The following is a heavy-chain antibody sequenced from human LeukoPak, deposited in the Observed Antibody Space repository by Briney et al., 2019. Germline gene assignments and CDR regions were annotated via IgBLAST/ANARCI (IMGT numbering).Heavy chain of an antibody. CDR1: GFTFSSYA. CDR3: AKGLEKYCSGGSCYSGDI. J-gene: IGHJ3*02. D-gene: IGHD2-15*01. V-gene: IGHV3-30-3*01. Sequence: GGSLRLSCAASGFTFSSYAMHWVRQAPGKGLEWVAVISYDGSNKYYADSVKGRFTISRDNSKNTLYLQMNSLRAEDTAVYYCAKGLEKYCSGGSCYSGDIWGQGTMVTVSS. CDR2: ISYDGSNK.